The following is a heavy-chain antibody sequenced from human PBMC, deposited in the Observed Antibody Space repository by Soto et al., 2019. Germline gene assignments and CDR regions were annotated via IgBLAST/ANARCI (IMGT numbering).Heavy chain of an antibody. Sequence: GASVKVSCKASGGTFSSYAISWVRQAPGQGLEWMGGIIPIFGTANYAQKFQGRVTITAAESTSTAYMELSSLRSEDTAVYYCARGSRGVVITPGYGMDVWGQGTTVTVSS. J-gene: IGHJ6*02. CDR3: ARGSRGVVITPGYGMDV. CDR1: GGTFSSYA. D-gene: IGHD3-22*01. CDR2: IIPIFGTA. V-gene: IGHV1-69*13.